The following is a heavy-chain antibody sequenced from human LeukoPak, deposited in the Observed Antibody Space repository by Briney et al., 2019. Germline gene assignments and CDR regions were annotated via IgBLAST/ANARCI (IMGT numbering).Heavy chain of an antibody. CDR2: IKSKIDGGTT. J-gene: IGHJ4*02. Sequence: GGSLRLSCAASGIPFSGAWMNWVRQAPGKGLEWVGRIKSKIDGGTTDYAAPVKGRFTISRDDSQNTLYLQMNSLTTEDTAVYSCTTLPYHPTVACWAQGTLVTVS. V-gene: IGHV3-15*01. CDR3: TTLPYHPTVAC. CDR1: GIPFSGAW. D-gene: IGHD1-14*01.